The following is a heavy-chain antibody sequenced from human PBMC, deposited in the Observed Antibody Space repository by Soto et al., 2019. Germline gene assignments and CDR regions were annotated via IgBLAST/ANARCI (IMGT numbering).Heavy chain of an antibody. CDR1: GYAFTTYG. CDR3: ARGRYGDY. Sequence: QVHLVQSGAEVKKPGASVKVSCQGSGYAFTTYGITWVRQAPGQGLEWMGWISAHNGNTNYAQKLQGRVTVTRDTSTSTAYMELRSLRDDDTAVYYGARGRYGDYWGQGALVTVSS. CDR2: ISAHNGNT. V-gene: IGHV1-18*01. J-gene: IGHJ4*02. D-gene: IGHD1-1*01.